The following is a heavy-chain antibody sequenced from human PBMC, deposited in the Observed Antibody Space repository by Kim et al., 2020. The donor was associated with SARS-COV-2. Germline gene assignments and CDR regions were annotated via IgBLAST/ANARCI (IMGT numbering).Heavy chain of an antibody. CDR3: AKVPDSFRYCYSCLRY. V-gene: IGHV3-23*01. CDR2: ISSNGAGT. Sequence: GGSLRLSCAASGFTFGTYAMSWVRQAPGKGLEWISRISSNGAGTYYADSVKGRFTISRDNSKSTVDLLMNSLSAEDTAIYYCAKVPDSFRYCYSCLRY. D-gene: IGHD2-21*02. J-gene: IGHJ2*01. CDR1: GFTFGTYA.